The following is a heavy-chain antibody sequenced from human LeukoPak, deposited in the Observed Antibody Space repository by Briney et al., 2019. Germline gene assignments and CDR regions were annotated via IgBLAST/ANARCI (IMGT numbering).Heavy chain of an antibody. CDR3: AKEWFGEFY. D-gene: IGHD3-10*01. Sequence: GRSLRLSCAASGFTFSSYGMHWVRQAPGKGLEWVAVIWYDGSNKYYADSVKGRFTISRDNSKNTLYLQMNSLRAEDTAVYYCAKEWFGEFYWGQGTLVTVSS. J-gene: IGHJ4*02. V-gene: IGHV3-33*06. CDR2: IWYDGSNK. CDR1: GFTFSSYG.